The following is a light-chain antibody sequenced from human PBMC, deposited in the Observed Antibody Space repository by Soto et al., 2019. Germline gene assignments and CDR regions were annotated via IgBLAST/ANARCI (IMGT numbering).Light chain of an antibody. V-gene: IGLV2-14*01. CDR2: EVT. CDR3: SSHTSGSTRV. J-gene: IGLJ1*01. Sequence: QSALTQPASVSGSPGQSIAISCNGTSSDVGGYDYVSWYQQHPDKAPKLMIYEVTKRPSGVSNRFSGSKSGNTASLTISGLQPEDEADYYCSSHTSGSTRVFGSGTKVTVL. CDR1: SSDVGGYDY.